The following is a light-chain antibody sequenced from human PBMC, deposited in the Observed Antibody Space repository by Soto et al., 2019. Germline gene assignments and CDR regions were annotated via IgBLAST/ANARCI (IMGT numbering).Light chain of an antibody. V-gene: IGLV2-14*01. Sequence: QSVLTQPASVSGSPGQSITISCTGTSSDVGGYTYVSWYQQHPGKAPKLMIYDVSDRPSGVSSRFSGSKSANTASLTISGLQAEDEADYYCSSYTSSNTVVFGGGTQLTVL. J-gene: IGLJ2*01. CDR1: SSDVGGYTY. CDR2: DVS. CDR3: SSYTSSNTVV.